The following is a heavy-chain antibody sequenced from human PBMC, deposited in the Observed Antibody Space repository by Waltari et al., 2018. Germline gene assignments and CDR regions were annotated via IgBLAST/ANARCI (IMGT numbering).Heavy chain of an antibody. CDR3: ATDWDYYDSSGGAFDI. D-gene: IGHD3-22*01. V-gene: IGHV4-39*07. J-gene: IGHJ3*02. Sequence: QLQLQESGPGLVKPSETLSLTCTVSGGSISSSSYYWGWIRQPPGKGLEWIGSIYYSGSTDYNPSLKSRVTISVDTSKNQFSLKLSSVTAADTAVYYCATDWDYYDSSGGAFDIWGQGTMVTVSS. CDR2: IYYSGST. CDR1: GGSISSSSYY.